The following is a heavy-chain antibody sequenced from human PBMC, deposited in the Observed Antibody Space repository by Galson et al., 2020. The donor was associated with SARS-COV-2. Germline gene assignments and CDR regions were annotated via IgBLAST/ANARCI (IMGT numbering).Heavy chain of an antibody. CDR1: GYTFTSYC. V-gene: IGHV1-18*04. D-gene: IGHD3-10*01. CDR3: ARSTVWFGELLFSSDAFDI. Sequence: ASVKVSCKASGYTFTSYCISWVRQAPGQGLEWMGWISAYNGNTNYAQKLQGRVTMTTDTSTSTAYMELRSLRSDDTAVYYCARSTVWFGELLFSSDAFDIWGQGTMVTVSS. J-gene: IGHJ3*02. CDR2: ISAYNGNT.